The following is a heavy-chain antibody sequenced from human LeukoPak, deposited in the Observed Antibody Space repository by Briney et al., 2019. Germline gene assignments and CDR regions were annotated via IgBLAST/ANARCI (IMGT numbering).Heavy chain of an antibody. D-gene: IGHD3-22*01. CDR1: GYTFTSFA. V-gene: IGHV1-3*01. CDR3: ARDPRSGYHDY. Sequence: ASVKVSCKASGYTFTSFAIQWVRQAPGQGLEWMGWINAGNGDTKYSQRFQGRVTITRDTSANTAYMELSSLRSEDTAVYYCARDPRSGYHDYWGRGTLVTVSS. CDR2: INAGNGDT. J-gene: IGHJ4*02.